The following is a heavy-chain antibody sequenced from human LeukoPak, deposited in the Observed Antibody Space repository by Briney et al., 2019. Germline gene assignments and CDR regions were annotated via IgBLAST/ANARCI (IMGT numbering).Heavy chain of an antibody. J-gene: IGHJ5*02. CDR1: GYTFTGYY. CDR2: INPNSGGT. D-gene: IGHD3-10*01. CDR3: ARALTMVRGVVDWFDP. V-gene: IGHV1-2*02. Sequence: GASVKVSCKASGYTFTGYYMHWVRQAPGQGLEWMGWINPNSGGTNYAQKVQGRVTMTRDTSISTAYMELSRLRSDDTAVYYCARALTMVRGVVDWFDPWGQGTLVTVSS.